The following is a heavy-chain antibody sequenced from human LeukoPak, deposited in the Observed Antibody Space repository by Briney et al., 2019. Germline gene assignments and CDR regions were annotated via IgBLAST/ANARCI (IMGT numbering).Heavy chain of an antibody. CDR3: ARYRDSGGRLAFDI. CDR1: GGSISSDGYY. J-gene: IGHJ3*02. Sequence: SETLSLTCTVSGGSISSDGYYWTWIRQHPGKGLEWIGYTYYSGTTYYNPSLESRVTLSVDTSKNQFSLRLSSVTAADTAVYYCARYRDSGGRLAFDIWGQGIMATVSS. CDR2: TYYSGTT. D-gene: IGHD2-15*01. V-gene: IGHV4-31*03.